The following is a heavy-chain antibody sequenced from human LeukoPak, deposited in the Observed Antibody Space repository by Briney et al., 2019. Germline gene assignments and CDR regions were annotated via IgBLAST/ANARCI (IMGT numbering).Heavy chain of an antibody. CDR3: ARGCDVVVPAASWFDP. D-gene: IGHD2-2*01. J-gene: IGHJ5*02. V-gene: IGHV4-4*07. CDR1: GGSISSYY. Sequence: SETLSLTCTVSGGSISSYYWSWIRQPAGKGLEWIGRIYTSGSTNYNPSLKSRVTMSVDTSKNQFSLKLSSVTAADTAVYYCARGCDVVVPAASWFDPWGQGTLVTVSS. CDR2: IYTSGST.